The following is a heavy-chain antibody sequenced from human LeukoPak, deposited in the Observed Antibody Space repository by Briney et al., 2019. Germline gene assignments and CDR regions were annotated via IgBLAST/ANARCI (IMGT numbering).Heavy chain of an antibody. CDR1: GYTFTSYG. Sequence: ASVKVSCKASGYTFTSYGISWVRQAPGQGLEWMGWISAYNGNTNYAQKLQGRVTMTTDTSTSTAYMELRSLRSDDTAVYYCARGVAPGYSSGWYRDDAEYFQHWGQGTLVTASS. CDR3: ARGVAPGYSSGWYRDDAEYFQH. CDR2: ISAYNGNT. D-gene: IGHD6-19*01. V-gene: IGHV1-18*01. J-gene: IGHJ1*01.